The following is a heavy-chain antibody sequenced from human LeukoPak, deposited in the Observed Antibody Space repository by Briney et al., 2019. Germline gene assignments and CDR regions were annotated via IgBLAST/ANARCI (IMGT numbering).Heavy chain of an antibody. V-gene: IGHV1-18*04. Sequence: ASVKVSCKASGYTFTSYGISWVRQAPGQGLEWMGWISAYNGNTNYAQKLQGRVTMTTDTPTSTAYMELRSLRSDDTAVYYCARDLDRGYNYGYSFDYWGQGTLVTVSS. J-gene: IGHJ4*02. CDR1: GYTFTSYG. D-gene: IGHD5-18*01. CDR2: ISAYNGNT. CDR3: ARDLDRGYNYGYSFDY.